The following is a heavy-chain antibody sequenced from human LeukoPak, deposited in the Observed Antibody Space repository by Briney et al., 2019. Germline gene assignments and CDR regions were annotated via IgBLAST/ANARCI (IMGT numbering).Heavy chain of an antibody. J-gene: IGHJ4*02. CDR2: IYYSGST. CDR1: GGSISSSSYY. Sequence: SETLSLTCTVSGGSISSSSYYWGWIRQPPGKGLEWIGSIYYSGSTYYNPSLKSRVTISVDTSKNQFSLKLSSVTAADTAVYYCARERGYYDSSGYYYSTFDYWGQGTLVTVSS. V-gene: IGHV4-39*07. CDR3: ARERGYYDSSGYYYSTFDY. D-gene: IGHD3-22*01.